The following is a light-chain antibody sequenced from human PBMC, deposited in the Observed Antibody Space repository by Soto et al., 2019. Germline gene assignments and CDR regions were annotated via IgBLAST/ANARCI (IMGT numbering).Light chain of an antibody. CDR2: DVS. V-gene: IGLV2-14*01. J-gene: IGLJ2*01. CDR1: SSDIGGYNY. CDR3: SSCIGSSTLVV. Sequence: QSALTQPASVSGSPGQSITISCTGTSSDIGGYNYVSWYQQHPGKAPKLMIYDVSARPSGVSNRFSGSKSGNTASLTISGLQAEDVADYYCSSCIGSSTLVVFGGGTKLTVL.